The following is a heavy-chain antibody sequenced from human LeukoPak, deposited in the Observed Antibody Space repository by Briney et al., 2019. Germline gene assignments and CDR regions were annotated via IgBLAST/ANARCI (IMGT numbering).Heavy chain of an antibody. J-gene: IGHJ4*02. CDR2: ITGSGGST. V-gene: IGHV3-23*01. CDR1: GFTFSSYA. D-gene: IGHD7-27*01. Sequence: GGSLRLSCAASGFTFSSYAMSWVRQAPGKGLEWVSAITGSGGSTYYADSVKGRFTISRDNSKNTLYVQMYSLRAEDTAVYYCATERNWVFDYWGQGTLVTVSS. CDR3: ATERNWVFDY.